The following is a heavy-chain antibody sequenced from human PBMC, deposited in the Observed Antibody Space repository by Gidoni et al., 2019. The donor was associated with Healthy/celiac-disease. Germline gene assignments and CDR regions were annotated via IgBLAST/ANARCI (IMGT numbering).Heavy chain of an antibody. CDR1: GFTFSSYG. D-gene: IGHD3-22*01. CDR3: ARGNYDSSGYVDY. V-gene: IGHV3-33*01. CDR2: IWYDGSNK. Sequence: QVQLVESGGGVVQSGRSLRLSCAASGFTFSSYGMHWVRQAPGKGLEWVAVIWYDGSNKYYADSVKGRFTISRDNSKNTLYLQMNSLRAEDTAVYYCARGNYDSSGYVDYWGQGTLVTVSS. J-gene: IGHJ4*02.